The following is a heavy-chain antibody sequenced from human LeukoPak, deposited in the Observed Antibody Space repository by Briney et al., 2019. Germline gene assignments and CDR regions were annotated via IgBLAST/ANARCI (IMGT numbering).Heavy chain of an antibody. V-gene: IGHV1-24*01. J-gene: IGHJ4*02. CDR2: FDPEDGET. Sequence: ASVKVSCKASGYTFTSYYMHWVRQAPGKGLEWMGGFDPEDGETIYAQKFQGRVTMTEDTSTDTAYMELSSLRSEDTAVYYCVSTGYSSGWYKDYFDYWGQGTLVTVSS. D-gene: IGHD6-19*01. CDR3: VSTGYSSGWYKDYFDY. CDR1: GYTFTSYY.